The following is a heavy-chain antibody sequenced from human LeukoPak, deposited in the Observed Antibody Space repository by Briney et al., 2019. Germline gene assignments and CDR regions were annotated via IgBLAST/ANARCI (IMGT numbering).Heavy chain of an antibody. CDR1: GFTFSSYD. Sequence: GGSLRLSCAASGFTFSSYDMSWVRQVPGGGVEGVSSISSSGNSIYYADSVRGRFSISRDNANNSMFLQMNSLRAEDTAIYYCESRPGYSYAFVQWGAGTPVTVSS. CDR2: ISSSGNSI. J-gene: IGHJ4*02. CDR3: ESRPGYSYAFVQ. D-gene: IGHD5-18*01. V-gene: IGHV3-48*03.